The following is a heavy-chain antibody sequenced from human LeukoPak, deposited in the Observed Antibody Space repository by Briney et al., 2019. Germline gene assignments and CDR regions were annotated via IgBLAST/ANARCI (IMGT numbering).Heavy chain of an antibody. CDR1: GGSISSYY. V-gene: IGHV4-59*12. CDR2: IYYSGST. J-gene: IGHJ2*01. Sequence: SETLSLTCTVSGGSISSYYWSWIRQPPGKGLEWIGYIYYSGSTNYNPSLRSRVTMSVDTSKNQFSLKLSSVTAADTAVYYCARGGLQQSSASWYFDLWGRGTLVTVSS. CDR3: ARGGLQQSSASWYFDL. D-gene: IGHD4-11*01.